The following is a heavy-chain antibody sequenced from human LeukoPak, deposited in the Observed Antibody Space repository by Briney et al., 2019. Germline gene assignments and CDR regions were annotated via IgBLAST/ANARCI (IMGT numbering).Heavy chain of an antibody. CDR2: IYPGDSDT. CDR3: ARITTYYESDGYYDNPFDY. V-gene: IGHV5-51*01. J-gene: IGHJ4*02. D-gene: IGHD3-22*01. CDR1: GNNFTNYW. Sequence: GESLKISCKGSGNNFTNYWIGWVRQMPGKGLEWMGIIYPGDSDTRYSPSFQGQVTISADKSISPAYLQWSSLKASDTAMYYCARITTYYESDGYYDNPFDYWGQGTLVTVSS.